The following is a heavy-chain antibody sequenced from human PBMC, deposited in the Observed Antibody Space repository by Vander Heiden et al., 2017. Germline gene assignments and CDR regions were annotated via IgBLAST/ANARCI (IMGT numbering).Heavy chain of an antibody. CDR3: ATNQGGYYYYAMDV. CDR1: GFTFRSYA. J-gene: IGHJ6*02. Sequence: EVQLLESGGGLVQPGGSLRLSCAASGFTFRSYAMTWVRQAPGKGLEWVSGISGSGGSTSYADSVKGRFTVSRDNSKNTLYLQMNSLRDDDTAVYYCATNQGGYYYYAMDVWGQGTTVTVSS. V-gene: IGHV3-23*01. CDR2: ISGSGGST. D-gene: IGHD3-16*01.